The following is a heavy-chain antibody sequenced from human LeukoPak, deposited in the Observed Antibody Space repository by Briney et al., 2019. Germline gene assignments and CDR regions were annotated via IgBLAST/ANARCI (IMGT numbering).Heavy chain of an antibody. CDR3: AKLLWYDFWSGYLFDY. V-gene: IGHV3-23*01. CDR2: ISGSGDST. D-gene: IGHD3-3*01. CDR1: GFTFSSYA. J-gene: IGHJ4*02. Sequence: GSLRLSCAASGFTFSSYAMSWVRQAPGKGLEWVSTISGSGDSTYYADSVKGRFTISRDNSKNTLYLQMNSLRAEDTAVYYCAKLLWYDFWSGYLFDYWGQGTLVTVSS.